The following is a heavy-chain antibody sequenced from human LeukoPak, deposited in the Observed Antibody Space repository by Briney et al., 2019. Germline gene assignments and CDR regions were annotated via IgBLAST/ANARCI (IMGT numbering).Heavy chain of an antibody. D-gene: IGHD3-10*01. Sequence: GASVKVSCKASGYTFTSYGISWVRHAPGQGLEWMGWISAYNGDTNYPQKLQGRLTMTIDTSTSTAYMELRSLRSDDTAVYYCARRSSLWFGESYYDYYGMDVWGQGTTVTVSS. CDR2: ISAYNGDT. V-gene: IGHV1-18*01. J-gene: IGHJ6*02. CDR1: GYTFTSYG. CDR3: ARRSSLWFGESYYDYYGMDV.